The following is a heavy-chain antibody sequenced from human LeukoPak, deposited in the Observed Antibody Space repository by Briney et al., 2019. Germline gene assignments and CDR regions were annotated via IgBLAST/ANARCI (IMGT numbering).Heavy chain of an antibody. Sequence: PSETLSLTCTVSGGSISSYYWSWIRQPPGKGLEWIGYIYYSGSTNYNPSLKSRVTISVDTSKNQFSLKLSSVTAADTAVYYCASTNLHPLLQGSINNLGGPFQDPFLLKVNFVAGAGTGGYFCAKGKDPIYMIWNAFDIWGQGTMVTVSS. V-gene: IGHV4-59*01. D-gene: IGHD2/OR15-2a*01. CDR1: GGSISSYY. CDR3: ASTNLHPLLQGSINNLGGPFQDPFLLKVNFVAGAGTGGYFCAKGKDPIYMIWNAFDI. J-gene: IGHJ3*02. CDR2: IYYSGST.